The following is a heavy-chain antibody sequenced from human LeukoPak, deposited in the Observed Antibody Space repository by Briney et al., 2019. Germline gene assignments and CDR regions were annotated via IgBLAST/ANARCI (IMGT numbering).Heavy chain of an antibody. CDR1: GGSISSYY. V-gene: IGHV4-4*07. Sequence: SETLSLTCTVSGGSISSYYLSWIRQPAGKGLEWIGSIYTSGSTNYNPSLKSRITKSVDTAKNPFSLKLSSVTAADTAVYYRARKGFRATGYYYYMDVWGKGTTVTVSS. D-gene: IGHD5-12*01. CDR3: ARKGFRATGYYYYMDV. J-gene: IGHJ6*03. CDR2: IYTSGST.